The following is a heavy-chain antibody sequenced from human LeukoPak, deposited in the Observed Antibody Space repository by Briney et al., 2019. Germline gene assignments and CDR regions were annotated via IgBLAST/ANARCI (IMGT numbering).Heavy chain of an antibody. CDR3: ARVELYYDFWSGYLGGYYYYYMDV. J-gene: IGHJ6*03. D-gene: IGHD3-3*01. CDR1: GFTFSDYY. CDR2: ISSSSSYI. Sequence: GGSLRLSCAASGFTFSDYYMSWIRQAPGKGLEWVSSISSSSSYIYYADSVKGRFTISRDNAKNSLYLQMNSLRAEDTAVYYCARVELYYDFWSGYLGGYYYYYMDVWGKGTTVTVSS. V-gene: IGHV3-11*06.